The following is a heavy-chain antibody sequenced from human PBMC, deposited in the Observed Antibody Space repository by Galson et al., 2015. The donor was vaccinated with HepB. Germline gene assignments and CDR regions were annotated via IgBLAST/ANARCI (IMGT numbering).Heavy chain of an antibody. CDR2: IIPILGIA. Sequence: SVKVSCKASGYTFTGYYMHWVRQAPGQGLEWMGRIIPILGIANYAQNFQGRVTITADKSTSTAYMELSSLRSEDTAVYYCSCSYYYDSRGYPEGTIDYWGQGTLVSVSS. CDR3: SCSYYYDSRGYPEGTIDY. V-gene: IGHV1-69*02. CDR1: GYTFTGYY. D-gene: IGHD3-22*01. J-gene: IGHJ4*02.